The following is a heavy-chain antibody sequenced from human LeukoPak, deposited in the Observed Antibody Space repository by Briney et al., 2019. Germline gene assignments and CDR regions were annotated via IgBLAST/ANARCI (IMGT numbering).Heavy chain of an antibody. CDR2: SYYTGTT. Sequence: ETLSLTCTVSGGSITSSNYYWGWIRRPPGKGLEWIGSSYYTGTTYYNPSLKSRVTIFVDTSKSHFSLKLGSVAAADTAVYYCARHDCSSTRCGFRTWGQGTLVTVSS. CDR3: ARHDCSSTRCGFRT. D-gene: IGHD2-2*01. J-gene: IGHJ5*02. V-gene: IGHV4-39*01. CDR1: GGSITSSNYY.